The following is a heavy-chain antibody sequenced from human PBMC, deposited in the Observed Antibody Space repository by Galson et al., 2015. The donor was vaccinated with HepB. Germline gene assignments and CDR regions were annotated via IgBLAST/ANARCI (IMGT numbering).Heavy chain of an antibody. V-gene: IGHV5-51*01. CDR2: IYPGDSDT. CDR1: GYSFTSYW. J-gene: IGHJ3*02. CDR3: ARVNWNDVDDDAFDI. Sequence: QSGAEVKKPGESLKISCKGSGYSFTSYWIGWVRQMPGKGLEWMGIIYPGDSDTRYSPSFQGQVTISADKSISTAYLQWSSLKASDTAMYYCARVNWNDVDDDAFDIWGQGTMVTVSS. D-gene: IGHD1-1*01.